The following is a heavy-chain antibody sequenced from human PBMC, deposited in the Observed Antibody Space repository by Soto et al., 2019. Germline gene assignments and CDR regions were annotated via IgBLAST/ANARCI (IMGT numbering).Heavy chain of an antibody. D-gene: IGHD6-6*01. CDR3: AKRSSSLFDY. J-gene: IGHJ4*02. V-gene: IGHV3-23*01. Sequence: EVQLLESGGGLVQPGGSLRLSCAASGFTFRSYAMSWVRQAPGKGLEWVSDISGSGGSTYYADSVKGRFTISRDNSKNTLYLQMNSLRAADTAIYYCAKRSSSLFDYWGQGTLVTVSS. CDR2: ISGSGGST. CDR1: GFTFRSYA.